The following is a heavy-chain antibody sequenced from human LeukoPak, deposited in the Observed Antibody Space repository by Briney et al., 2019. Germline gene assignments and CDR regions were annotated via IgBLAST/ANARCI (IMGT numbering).Heavy chain of an antibody. CDR3: AKDVSIGEWLRLGGFDY. CDR2: ISGSGGST. Sequence: GGSLRLSCAASGFTFSSYAMSWVRQAPGKGLEWVSAISGSGGSTYYADSVKGRFTISRDNSKNTLYLQMNSLRAEDTAVYYCAKDVSIGEWLRLGGFDYWGQGTLVTVSS. J-gene: IGHJ4*02. V-gene: IGHV3-23*01. D-gene: IGHD5-12*01. CDR1: GFTFSSYA.